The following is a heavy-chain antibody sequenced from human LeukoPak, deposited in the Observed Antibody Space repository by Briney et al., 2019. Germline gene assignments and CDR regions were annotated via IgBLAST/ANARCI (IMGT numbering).Heavy chain of an antibody. V-gene: IGHV3-21*01. CDR2: ISSSSSYI. J-gene: IGHJ4*02. D-gene: IGHD3-10*01. CDR3: AREWFGELLDGY. Sequence: PGGSLRLSCAASGFTFSRYSMNWVRQAPGKGLEWVSSISSSSSYIYYADSVKGRFTISRDNAKNSLYLQMNSLRAEDTAVYYCAREWFGELLDGYWGQGTLVTVSS. CDR1: GFTFSRYS.